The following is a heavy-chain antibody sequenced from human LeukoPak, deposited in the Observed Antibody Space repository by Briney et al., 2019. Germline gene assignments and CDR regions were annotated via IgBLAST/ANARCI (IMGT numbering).Heavy chain of an antibody. D-gene: IGHD6-19*01. CDR1: GFTFSSYW. V-gene: IGHV3-7*01. Sequence: GGSLRLSCAASGFTFSSYWMNWARQAPGKGLEWVASINHNGNVNYYVDSVKGRFTISRDNAKNSLYLQMNSLRAENTAVYYCAGSSGWSVGYWGQGTLVTVSS. CDR2: INHNGNVN. CDR3: AGSSGWSVGY. J-gene: IGHJ4*02.